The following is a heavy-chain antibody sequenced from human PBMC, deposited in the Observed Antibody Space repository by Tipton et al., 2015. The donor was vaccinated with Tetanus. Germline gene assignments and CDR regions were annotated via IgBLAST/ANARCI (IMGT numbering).Heavy chain of an antibody. V-gene: IGHV4-61*08. CDR2: ISSSGSS. J-gene: IGHJ4*02. CDR1: GGSLRGGDHN. CDR3: ARGITDGYNRRFDY. Sequence: TLSLTCTVSGGSLRGGDHNWSWIRQAPGKGLEWLAYISSSGSSNSNYFLKSRITMSRDTSKNQFSLKLASVTAADTGVYYCARGITDGYNRRFDYWGQGTLVAVSP. D-gene: IGHD5-24*01.